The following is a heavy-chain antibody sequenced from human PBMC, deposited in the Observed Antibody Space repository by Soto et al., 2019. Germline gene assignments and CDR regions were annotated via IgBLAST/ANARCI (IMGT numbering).Heavy chain of an antibody. J-gene: IGHJ6*02. Sequence: HPGGSLRLSCAASGFTVSSNYMSWVRQAPGKGLEWVSVIYSGGSTYYADSVKGRFTISRDNSKNTLYLQMNSLRAEDTAVYYCAREMYGSGPDYGMDVWGQGTTVTVSS. V-gene: IGHV3-53*01. CDR3: AREMYGSGPDYGMDV. CDR2: IYSGGST. CDR1: GFTVSSNY. D-gene: IGHD3-10*01.